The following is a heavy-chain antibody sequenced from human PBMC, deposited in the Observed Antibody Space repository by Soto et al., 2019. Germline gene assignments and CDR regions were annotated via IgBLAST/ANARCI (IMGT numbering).Heavy chain of an antibody. V-gene: IGHV1-69*08. J-gene: IGHJ6*02. D-gene: IGHD2-2*01. Sequence: QVQLVQSGAEVKKPGSSVKVSCKASGGTFSRYSFTWVRQAPGHGLEWRGRIMPVFGIPTYAQEVQGRVTFTADESTSTAYMELTSLRSEDTAVYYCAREDRDRETGLVPAAIDGMDVWGQGTTVIVSS. CDR3: AREDRDRETGLVPAAIDGMDV. CDR2: IMPVFGIP. CDR1: GGTFSRYS.